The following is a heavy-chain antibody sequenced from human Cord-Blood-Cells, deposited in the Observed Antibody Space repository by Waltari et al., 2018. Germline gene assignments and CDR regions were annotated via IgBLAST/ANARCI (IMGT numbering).Heavy chain of an antibody. D-gene: IGHD6-19*01. CDR2: IIPIFATA. CDR1: GGTFRPYA. Sequence: QVQLVQSGAEVKKPASSVKVSCMASGGTFRPYAISLLRQAPGPVLEWMGGIIPIFATANYAQKYQGRVTITEDESTSTAYMELSSLRSEDTAVYYCARADSSSGWYGGYYYGMDVWGQGTTVTVSS. J-gene: IGHJ6*02. CDR3: ARADSSSGWYGGYYYGMDV. V-gene: IGHV1-69*01.